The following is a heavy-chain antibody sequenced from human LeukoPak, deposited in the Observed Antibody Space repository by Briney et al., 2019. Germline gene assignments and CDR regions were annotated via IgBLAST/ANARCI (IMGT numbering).Heavy chain of an antibody. V-gene: IGHV4-4*07. J-gene: IGHJ4*01. Sequence: NPSETLSLTCAASGASIRSYYWSWIRQPAGKKLEWIGRISGGGNTDYNPSLRSRLTMSVDTSKNQFFLKLNSVTAVDSSVYYCVREGRSSTPGYWGQGTLVTVSS. CDR2: ISGGGNT. CDR1: GASIRSYY. CDR3: VREGRSSTPGY. D-gene: IGHD2-15*01.